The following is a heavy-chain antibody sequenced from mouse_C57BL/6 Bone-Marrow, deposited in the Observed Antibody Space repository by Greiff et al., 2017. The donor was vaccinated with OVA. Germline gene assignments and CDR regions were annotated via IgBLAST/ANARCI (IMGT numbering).Heavy chain of an antibody. CDR1: GYTFTRYW. Sequence: QVQLQQPGAELVLPGASVKLSCTASGYTFTRYWLPWVQQRPGPGLDLIGEIDPSDSYTNYNQKFKGKSTLSVDKSSSTAYKQLSSRTSEDSAVYYCARERNYQTWFAYWGQGTLVTVSA. CDR3: ARERNYQTWFAY. D-gene: IGHD2-1*01. V-gene: IGHV1-69*01. J-gene: IGHJ3*01. CDR2: IDPSDSYT.